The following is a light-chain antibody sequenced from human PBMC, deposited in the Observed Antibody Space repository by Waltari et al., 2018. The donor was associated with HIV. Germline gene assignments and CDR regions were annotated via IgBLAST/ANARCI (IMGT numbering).Light chain of an antibody. CDR3: QHYNDWPPWT. V-gene: IGKV3-15*01. J-gene: IGKJ1*01. CDR2: GAS. CDR1: QRVSSN. Sequence: ETVMTPSSATLSVSPGERVTLPCRASQRVSSNLAWYQQKPGQAPRLLIYGASTRATGSPARFSGSRSGKEFTLTISSLQSEDFAVYYCQHYNDWPPWTFGQGTKVEIK.